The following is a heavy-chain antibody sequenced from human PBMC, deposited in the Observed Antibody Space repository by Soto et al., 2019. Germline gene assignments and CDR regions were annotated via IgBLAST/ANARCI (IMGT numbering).Heavy chain of an antibody. CDR1: GFSFSSYD. CDR3: AKARPYYYYGMDV. J-gene: IGHJ6*02. CDR2: IGADGDT. Sequence: EVQLVESGGGLVQTGGSLRLSCEGSGFSFSSYDMHWVRQAAGKRLEWVAAIGADGDTYYSDSVKGRLTISRENTKNSLYLPMNSLRTGDPGVYHCAKARPYYYYGMDVWGQGTMVTVSS. V-gene: IGHV3-13*01.